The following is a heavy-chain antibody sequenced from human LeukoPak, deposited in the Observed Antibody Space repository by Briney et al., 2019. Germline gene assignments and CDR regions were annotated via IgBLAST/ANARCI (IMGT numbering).Heavy chain of an antibody. Sequence: SQTVSLTCTVSGGSISSGSYYWSWIRQPAGKGLEWIGRIYTSGSTNYNPSLKSRVTISVDTSKNQFSLKLRSVTAADTAVYYCGRALRLCSSTSCSDAFDIWGQGTMVTVSS. V-gene: IGHV4-61*02. D-gene: IGHD2-2*01. CDR3: GRALRLCSSTSCSDAFDI. CDR2: IYTSGST. J-gene: IGHJ3*02. CDR1: GGSISSGSYY.